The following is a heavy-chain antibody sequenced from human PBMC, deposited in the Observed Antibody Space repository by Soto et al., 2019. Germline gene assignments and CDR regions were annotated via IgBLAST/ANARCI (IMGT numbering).Heavy chain of an antibody. D-gene: IGHD3-9*01. CDR3: ARESHDILTGPPWVWYFDL. CDR2: INDRGSI. CDR1: GGSFSGYY. Sequence: QVQLQQWGAGPLRPLETLSLTCGVPGGSFSGYYWAWIRQSPGKGLEWIGEINDRGSINYNPSLKSGVGISVDTSKNHYSLNLRSVTAADTAVYYCARESHDILTGPPWVWYFDLWGRGTLVTVSS. V-gene: IGHV4-34*01. J-gene: IGHJ2*01.